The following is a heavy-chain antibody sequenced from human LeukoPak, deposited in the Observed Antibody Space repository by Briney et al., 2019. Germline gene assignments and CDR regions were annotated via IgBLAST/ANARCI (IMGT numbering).Heavy chain of an antibody. D-gene: IGHD3-9*01. Sequence: GRSLRLSCAASGFTFSSYAMHWVRQAPGKGLEWVAVISYDGSNKYYADSVKGRFTISRDNSKNTLFLQMNSLRAEDTAVYYCARDREYYDILTGYKVSHYFDYWGQGTLVTVSS. J-gene: IGHJ4*02. CDR2: ISYDGSNK. CDR1: GFTFSSYA. CDR3: ARDREYYDILTGYKVSHYFDY. V-gene: IGHV3-30*04.